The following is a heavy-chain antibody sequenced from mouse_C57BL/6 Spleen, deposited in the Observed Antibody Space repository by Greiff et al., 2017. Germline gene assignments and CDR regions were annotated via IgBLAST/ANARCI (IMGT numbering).Heavy chain of an antibody. Sequence: QVQLQQSGPELVKPGASVKISCKASGYAFSSSWMNWVKQRPGKGLEWIGRIYPGDGDTNYNGKFKGKATLTADKSSSTAYMQLSSLTSEDSAVYFCARSSWHYFDYWGQGTTLTVSS. CDR3: ARSSWHYFDY. CDR2: IYPGDGDT. V-gene: IGHV1-82*01. CDR1: GYAFSSSW. J-gene: IGHJ2*01.